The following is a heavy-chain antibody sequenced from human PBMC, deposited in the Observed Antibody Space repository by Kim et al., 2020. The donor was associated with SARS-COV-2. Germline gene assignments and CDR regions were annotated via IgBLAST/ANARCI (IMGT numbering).Heavy chain of an antibody. J-gene: IGHJ4*02. CDR3: VKGGYCSSTNCYSPFDD. CDR2: IASDGGST. D-gene: IGHD2-2*01. Sequence: GGSLRLSCSASGFTFSSSAMYWVRQAPGKGLEYVSAIASDGGSTYYADSVKGRFTISRDNSKNMLYLQMSSLRVEDTAVYYCVKGGYCSSTNCYSPFDDWGQGTLVTVSS. V-gene: IGHV3-64D*06. CDR1: GFTFSSSA.